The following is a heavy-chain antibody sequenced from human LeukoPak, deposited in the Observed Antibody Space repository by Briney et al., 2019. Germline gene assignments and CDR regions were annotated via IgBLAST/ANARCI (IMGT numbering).Heavy chain of an antibody. CDR1: GFTFSSYAM. V-gene: IGHV4-4*02. Sequence: GSLRLSCAGSGFTFSSYAMSWVRQAPGKGLEWIGEISHDGTTNYNPSLRSRVAMSLDRANNQFSLSLTSVTAADTAVYYCTRENRPFCPFAYWGQGVLVTVSS. J-gene: IGHJ4*02. D-gene: IGHD2/OR15-2a*01. CDR2: ISHDGTT. CDR3: TRENRPFCPFAY.